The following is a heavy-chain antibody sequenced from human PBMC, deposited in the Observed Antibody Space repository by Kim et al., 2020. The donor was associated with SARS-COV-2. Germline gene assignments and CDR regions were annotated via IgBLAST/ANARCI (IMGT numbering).Heavy chain of an antibody. V-gene: IGHV3-64D*06. Sequence: GGSLRLSCSASGFTFSSYAMHWVRQAPGKGLEYVSAISSNGGSTYYADSVKGRFTISRDNSKNTLYLQMSSLRAEDTAVYYCVKGPGGVVVPAYPEHNGFDPWGQGTLVTVSS. CDR1: GFTFSSYA. CDR2: ISSNGGST. J-gene: IGHJ5*02. CDR3: VKGPGGVVVPAYPEHNGFDP. D-gene: IGHD2-2*01.